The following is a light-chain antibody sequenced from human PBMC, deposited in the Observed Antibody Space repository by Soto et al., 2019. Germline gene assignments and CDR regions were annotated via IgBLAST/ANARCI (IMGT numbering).Light chain of an antibody. Sequence: QLVLTQPPSVSGAPGQRVTISCTGTSSNIGAGYDVHWYQQLPGTAPKVLIYRNSNRPSGVPDRFSGSKSGTSASLAITGLQAEDEADYYCQSYDSSLSGSEVFGGGTKLTVL. CDR3: QSYDSSLSGSEV. CDR1: SSNIGAGYD. V-gene: IGLV1-40*01. CDR2: RNS. J-gene: IGLJ2*01.